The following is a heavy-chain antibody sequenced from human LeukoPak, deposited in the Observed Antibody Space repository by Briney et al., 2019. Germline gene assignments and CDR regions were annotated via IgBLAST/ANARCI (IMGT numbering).Heavy chain of an antibody. CDR3: AKKALEYCSGGSCYYPFDY. J-gene: IGHJ4*02. CDR1: GFTFSSYW. D-gene: IGHD2-15*01. Sequence: GGSLRLSCAASGFTFSSYWMHWVRQAPGKGLEWVSGISGSGGSTYYADSVKGRFTISRDNSKNTLYLQMNSLRAEDTAVYYCAKKALEYCSGGSCYYPFDYWGQGTLVTVSS. V-gene: IGHV3-23*01. CDR2: ISGSGGST.